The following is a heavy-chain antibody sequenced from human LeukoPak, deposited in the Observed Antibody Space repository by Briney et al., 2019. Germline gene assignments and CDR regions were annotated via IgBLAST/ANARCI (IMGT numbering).Heavy chain of an antibody. V-gene: IGHV4-31*03. J-gene: IGHJ5*02. CDR2: IYYSGST. Sequence: SETLSLTCTVSGGSISSGGYYWSWIRQHPGKGLEWIGYIYYSGSTYYNPSLKSRVTISADRSKSQFSLKLSSVTAADTAVYYCARFGLARYYDFWSGHNWFDPWGQGTLVTVSS. D-gene: IGHD3-3*01. CDR1: GGSISSGGYY. CDR3: ARFGLARYYDFWSGHNWFDP.